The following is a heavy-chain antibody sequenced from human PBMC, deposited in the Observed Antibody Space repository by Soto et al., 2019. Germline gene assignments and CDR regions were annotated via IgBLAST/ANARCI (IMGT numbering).Heavy chain of an antibody. CDR3: XRDGCITATCAGGGNWFDP. Sequence: QVQLVQSGAEVKKPGASVKVSCKASGYAFTTYFMHWVRQAPGQGLEWLGIINPTGGRTTYAQNFXXXXXXXXXXXXXXXXXXXXXXXXXXXXXXXXXRDGCITATCAGGGNWFDPWGQGTPVTVSS. V-gene: IGHV1-46*01. CDR1: GYAFTTYF. CDR2: INPTGGRT. J-gene: IGHJ5*02. D-gene: IGHD3-10*01.